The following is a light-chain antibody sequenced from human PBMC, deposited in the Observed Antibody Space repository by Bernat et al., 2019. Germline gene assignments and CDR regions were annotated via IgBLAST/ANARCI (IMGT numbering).Light chain of an antibody. CDR2: GAS. Sequence: EIVLTQSPGTLSLSPGERATLSCRASQSVSSSYLAWYQHKPGQAPRLLIYGASSRATGIPDRLSGSGSGTDFSLTISRLEPEDFAVYYCQQYGSAPTTFGQGTRLEIK. J-gene: IGKJ5*01. CDR1: QSVSSSY. CDR3: QQYGSAPTT. V-gene: IGKV3-20*01.